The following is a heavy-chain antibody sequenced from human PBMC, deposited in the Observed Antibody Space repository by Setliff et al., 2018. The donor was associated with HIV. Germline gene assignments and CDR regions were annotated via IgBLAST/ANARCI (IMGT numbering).Heavy chain of an antibody. CDR1: GYSISSGYY. CDR3: ARESYDSKDY. CDR2: IYHSGRT. J-gene: IGHJ4*02. D-gene: IGHD3-22*01. Sequence: SETLSLTCTVSGYSISSGYYWGWIRQPPGKGLEWIGNIYHSGRTNFNPSLKTRVTISVDTSKNQFSLRLSSVTSADTAVYYCARESYDSKDYWGQGTLVTVSS. V-gene: IGHV4-38-2*02.